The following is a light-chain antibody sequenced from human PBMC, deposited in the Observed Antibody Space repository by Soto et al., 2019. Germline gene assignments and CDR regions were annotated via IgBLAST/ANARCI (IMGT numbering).Light chain of an antibody. CDR1: QDIRNS. CDR3: QQYDNLSLT. Sequence: DIKMTQSPPSLSASVGDRVTITCQASQDIRNSLTWYQHKPGKAPKVLIYDASNLDTGFPSRFSGSGSGTDFTFTISSLQPEDVATYYCQQYDNLSLTFGGGTKVAIK. J-gene: IGKJ4*02. CDR2: DAS. V-gene: IGKV1-33*01.